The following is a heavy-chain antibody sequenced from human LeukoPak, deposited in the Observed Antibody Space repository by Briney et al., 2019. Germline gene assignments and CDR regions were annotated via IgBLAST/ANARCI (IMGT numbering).Heavy chain of an antibody. D-gene: IGHD4-17*01. J-gene: IGHJ4*02. V-gene: IGHV4-39*07. CDR3: ARVSTVTTKFDY. CDR2: IYYSGST. CDR1: GGSISSSSYY. Sequence: MPSETLSLTCTVSGGSISSSSYYWGWIRQPPGKGLEWIGSIYYSGSTYYNPSLKSRVTISVDTSKNQFSLKLSSVTAADTAVYYCARVSTVTTKFDYWSQGTLVTVSS.